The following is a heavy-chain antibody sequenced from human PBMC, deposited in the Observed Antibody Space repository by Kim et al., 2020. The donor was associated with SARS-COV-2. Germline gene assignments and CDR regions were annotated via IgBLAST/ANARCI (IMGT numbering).Heavy chain of an antibody. D-gene: IGHD2-15*01. V-gene: IGHV1-69*13. J-gene: IGHJ4*02. CDR1: GGTFSSYA. CDR3: ARDNVGSPLGPYYFDY. Sequence: SVKVSCKASGGTFSSYAISWVRQAPGQGLEWMGGIIPIFDTANYAQKFQGRVTITADESTSTAYMELSSLRSEDTAVYYCARDNVGSPLGPYYFDYWGQGTLVTVSS. CDR2: IIPIFDTA.